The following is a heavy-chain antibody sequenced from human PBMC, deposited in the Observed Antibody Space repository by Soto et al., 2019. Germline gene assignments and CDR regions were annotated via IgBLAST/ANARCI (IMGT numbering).Heavy chain of an antibody. CDR2: ISGTASTI. J-gene: IGHJ3*02. V-gene: IGHV3-11*01. D-gene: IGHD3-10*01. CDR1: GFTFTDYY. Sequence: QVQLVESGGGLVKPGGSLRPSCAASGFTFTDYYMSWIRQAPGKGLEWISYISGTASTIYYADSVKGRFTISRDNAKKSLNLQMNSLRTEDTAVYYCARVGEYYGSGSYHDGLDIWGQGTMVTVSS. CDR3: ARVGEYYGSGSYHDGLDI.